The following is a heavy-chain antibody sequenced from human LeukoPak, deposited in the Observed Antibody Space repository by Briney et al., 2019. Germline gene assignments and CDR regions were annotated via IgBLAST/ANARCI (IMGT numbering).Heavy chain of an antibody. CDR1: DGSVSSDAHY. Sequence: SETLSLTCTVSDGSVSSDAHYYTWIRQPPGKGLEWIGYIYYGGGTNYNPSLKSRVAISVDTSKSKFSLKLSSVTDADTALYYCARASITVARGVIDFFDYWGQGTQVTVSS. CDR3: ARASITVARGVIDFFDY. V-gene: IGHV4-61*08. J-gene: IGHJ4*02. D-gene: IGHD3-10*01. CDR2: IYYGGGT.